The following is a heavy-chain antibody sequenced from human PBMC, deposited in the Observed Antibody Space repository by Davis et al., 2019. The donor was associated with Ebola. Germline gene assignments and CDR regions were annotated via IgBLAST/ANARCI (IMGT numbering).Heavy chain of an antibody. J-gene: IGHJ3*02. D-gene: IGHD1-26*01. CDR1: GYTFKNYA. CDR3: ARTSIVGTTTTASDI. CDR2: ISAYNGNT. Sequence: AASVKVSCTASGYTFKNYAISWVRQAPGQGLEWMGWISAYNGNTNYAQILQGRVTMTTDTSTGTAYMELRSLRSDDTAVYFCARTSIVGTTTTASDIWGQGTKVTVSS. V-gene: IGHV1-18*01.